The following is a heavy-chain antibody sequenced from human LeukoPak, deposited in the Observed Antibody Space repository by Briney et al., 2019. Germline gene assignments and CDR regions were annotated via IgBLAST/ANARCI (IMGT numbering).Heavy chain of an antibody. J-gene: IGHJ4*02. CDR1: GFTFSSYS. D-gene: IGHD3-3*01. V-gene: IGHV3-21*01. CDR2: ISSSISYI. CDR3: ARDWDYDFWSGPRTDY. Sequence: GGSLRLSCAASGFTFSSYSMNWVRQAPGKGLEGVSSISSSISYIYYADSVKGRFTISRDNAKNSLYLQMNSLRAEDTAVYYCARDWDYDFWSGPRTDYWGQGTLVTVSS.